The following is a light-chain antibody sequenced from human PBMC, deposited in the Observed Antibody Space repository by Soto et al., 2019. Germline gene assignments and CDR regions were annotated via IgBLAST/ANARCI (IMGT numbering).Light chain of an antibody. CDR1: SSDVGGYNY. Sequence: QSALTQPASVSGSPGQSITISCTGTSSDVGGYNYVSWYQQHPGKAPKVMIYDVSNRPSGVSNRFSGSKSGNTAFLTISGLQAEDEADYYCSSYTGSSTLVVFGGGTKLTVL. CDR3: SSYTGSSTLVV. J-gene: IGLJ2*01. CDR2: DVS. V-gene: IGLV2-14*01.